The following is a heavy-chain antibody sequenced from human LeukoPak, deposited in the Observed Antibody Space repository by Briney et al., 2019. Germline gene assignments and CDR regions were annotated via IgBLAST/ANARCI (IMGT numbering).Heavy chain of an antibody. CDR1: GYTFTSYG. Sequence: ASVKVSCKASGYTFTSYGISWVRQAPGQGLEWMGWISAYNGNTNYAQKLQGRVTMTTDTSTSTAYMELRSLRSGDTAVYYCARASKYYYGSGSLDYWGQGTLVTVSS. D-gene: IGHD3-10*01. CDR3: ARASKYYYGSGSLDY. V-gene: IGHV1-18*01. CDR2: ISAYNGNT. J-gene: IGHJ4*02.